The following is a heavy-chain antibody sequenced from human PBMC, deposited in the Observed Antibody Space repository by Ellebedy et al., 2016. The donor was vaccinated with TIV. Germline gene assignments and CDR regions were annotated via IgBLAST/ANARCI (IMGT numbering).Heavy chain of an antibody. CDR3: ARFPSAWYFDL. D-gene: IGHD3-3*01. CDR2: ITSSGTDI. V-gene: IGHV3-21*04. Sequence: GGSLRLXCAASRFTFSSYTMNWVRQAPGKGLEWVSSITSSGTDIYYADSVKGRFTIPRDTAKNSLYLQMNGLRAEDTAVYYCARFPSAWYFDLWGRGTLVSVSS. CDR1: RFTFSSYT. J-gene: IGHJ2*01.